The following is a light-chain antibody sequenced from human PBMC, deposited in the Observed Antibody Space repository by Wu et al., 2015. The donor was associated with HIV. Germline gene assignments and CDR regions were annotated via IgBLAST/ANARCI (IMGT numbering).Light chain of an antibody. CDR1: QSVGNY. CDR3: QQYNNWPPYT. V-gene: IGKV3-15*01. J-gene: IGKJ2*01. CDR2: HAS. Sequence: EIVLTQSPATLSLSPGERATLSCRASQSVGNYLAWYQQKPGQAPRLLIYHASTRSAGIPVRFSGSGSRTEFTLTISSVQSEDFALYYCQQYNNWPPYTFGPGD.